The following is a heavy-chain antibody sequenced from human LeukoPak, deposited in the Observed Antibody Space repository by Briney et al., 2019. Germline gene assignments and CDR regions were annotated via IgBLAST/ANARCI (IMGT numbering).Heavy chain of an antibody. J-gene: IGHJ6*02. D-gene: IGHD2-2*01. CDR2: INPNSGVT. CDR3: ARNHCVSGGCYEDYYYGMDV. CDR1: GYTFTGYY. V-gene: IGHV1-2*02. Sequence: ASVKVSCKASGYTFTGYYMQWVRQAPGQGLEWMGWINPNSGVTNYAQKFQGRVTMTRDTSISTAYMELSRLRSDGTAVYFCARNHCVSGGCYEDYYYGMDVWGRGTTVTVSS.